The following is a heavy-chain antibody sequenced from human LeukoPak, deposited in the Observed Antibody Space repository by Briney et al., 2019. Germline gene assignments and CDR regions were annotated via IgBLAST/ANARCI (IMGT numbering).Heavy chain of an antibody. CDR3: ARDRRGIAANAFDI. D-gene: IGHD6-13*01. CDR1: GFIVSSTF. Sequence: GGSLRLSCAASGFIVSSTFMSWVRQAPGRGLEWVSVIYPGGDANSADSVKGRFTISRDNSKNTLYLQMNSLRAEDTAVYYCARDRRGIAANAFDIWGQGTMVTVSS. J-gene: IGHJ3*02. CDR2: IYPGGDA. V-gene: IGHV3-66*02.